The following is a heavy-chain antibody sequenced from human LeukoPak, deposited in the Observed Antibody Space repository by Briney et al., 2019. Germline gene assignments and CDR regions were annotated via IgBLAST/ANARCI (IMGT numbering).Heavy chain of an antibody. CDR1: GFTLSHYG. CDR2: ISYDGIMAFISLGGSIR. Sequence: GRSRRRSCAASGFTLSHYGVHWRRQGPGKGLEWLAFISYDGIMAFISLGGSIRHYVDSAKGRFTISRDNSKDTLYLQMHSHSPRAEATYLYEKDLGLWAYQYYGMDVWGQGTPVTVS. CDR3: DLGLWAYQYYGMDV. D-gene: IGHD3-16*01. J-gene: IGHJ6*02. V-gene: IGHV3-30*03.